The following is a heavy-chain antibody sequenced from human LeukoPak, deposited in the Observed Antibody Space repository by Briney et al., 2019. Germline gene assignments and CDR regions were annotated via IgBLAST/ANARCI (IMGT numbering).Heavy chain of an antibody. CDR3: ATNFDSSTWYHYFDG. V-gene: IGHV1-2*02. Sequence: ASVTETLQASGYTFTGFYLLCIQQAPGQGLEWMGWINPNSGGTNYAQNFQGRVTMTSATSISTAYMELMSLSSDVTAVYYCATNFDSSTWYHYFDGWGQGTLVTVSS. CDR1: GYTFTGFY. J-gene: IGHJ4*02. D-gene: IGHD6-13*01. CDR2: INPNSGGT.